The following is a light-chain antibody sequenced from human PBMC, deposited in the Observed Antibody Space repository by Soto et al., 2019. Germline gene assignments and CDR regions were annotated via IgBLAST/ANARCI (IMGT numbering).Light chain of an antibody. Sequence: EIVLTQSPGTLSLSPGERATLSCRASQSVSSSYLAWYQQKPGQAPRLLIYGASSRATGIPDRFSGSGSGKVFPLTISRLEHEDFAVYYWQHYGSSPLTFGQGTKVEIK. J-gene: IGKJ1*01. CDR1: QSVSSSY. CDR3: QHYGSSPLT. CDR2: GAS. V-gene: IGKV3-20*01.